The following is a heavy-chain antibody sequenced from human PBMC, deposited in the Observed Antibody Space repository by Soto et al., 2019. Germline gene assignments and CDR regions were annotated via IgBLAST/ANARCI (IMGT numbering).Heavy chain of an antibody. V-gene: IGHV4-61*08. CDR2: IYYSGST. CDR1: GGSVSSGDYF. Sequence: SETLSLTCTVSGGSVSSGDYFWSWIRQPPGKGLEWIGYIYYSGSTNYNASLKSRVSISLDTSKNQFSLKLSSVTAADTAVYYCARIPVDTVMINWFDPWGQGTLVTV. D-gene: IGHD5-18*01. CDR3: ARIPVDTVMINWFDP. J-gene: IGHJ5*02.